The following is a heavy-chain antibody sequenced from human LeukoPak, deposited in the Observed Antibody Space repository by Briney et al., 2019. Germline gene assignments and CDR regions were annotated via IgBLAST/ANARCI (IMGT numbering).Heavy chain of an antibody. V-gene: IGHV3-73*01. CDR3: TGSYYYDSSGYYSFDY. CDR2: IRSKASSYAT. Sequence: GGSLRLSCAASGFTFSGSAMHWVRQASGKGLEWVGRIRSKASSYATAYAASVKGRFTISRDDSKNTAYLQMNSLKTEDTAVYYCTGSYYYDSSGYYSFDYWGQGTLVTVSS. CDR1: GFTFSGSA. J-gene: IGHJ4*02. D-gene: IGHD3-22*01.